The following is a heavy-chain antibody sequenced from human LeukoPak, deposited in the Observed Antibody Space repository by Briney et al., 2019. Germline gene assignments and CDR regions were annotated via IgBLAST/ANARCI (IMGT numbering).Heavy chain of an antibody. Sequence: RTGGSLRLSCEISGFTFDDFAMGWVRQAPGKGLEWVSGINRNGGTTGHADSVKGRFTISRDNAEKTLFLQMFGLTTDDTALYYCVRGVKRDGYSPFDYWGQGTLVTVSS. CDR2: INRNGGTT. CDR3: VRGVKRDGYSPFDY. CDR1: GFTFDDFA. D-gene: IGHD5-24*01. V-gene: IGHV3-20*04. J-gene: IGHJ4*02.